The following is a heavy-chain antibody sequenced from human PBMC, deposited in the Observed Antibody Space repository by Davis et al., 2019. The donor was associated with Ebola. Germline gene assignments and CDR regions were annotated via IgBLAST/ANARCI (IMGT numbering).Heavy chain of an antibody. Sequence: PGGSLRLSCAASGFTFSSKYMSWVRQAPGKGLEWVSLIYSDGSTYYADSVKGRFTISRDNSKNTLYLQMNSLRAEDTAVYYCAKALFFSPSGMDVWGQGTTVTVSS. CDR2: IYSDGST. J-gene: IGHJ6*02. CDR1: GFTFSSKY. D-gene: IGHD3-3*01. CDR3: AKALFFSPSGMDV. V-gene: IGHV3-53*01.